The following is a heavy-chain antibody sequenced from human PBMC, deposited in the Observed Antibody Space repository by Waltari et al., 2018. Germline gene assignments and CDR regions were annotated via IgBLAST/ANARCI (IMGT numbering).Heavy chain of an antibody. CDR3: ARLGGYCSGGSCFNWFDP. Sequence: QVQLQESGPGLVKPSGTLSLTCAVSGGSISSSNWWSWVRQPPGRGLEWSGEIYHSGSTNYNPSLKSRVTISVDKSKNQFSLKLSSVTAADTAVYYCARLGGYCSGGSCFNWFDPWGQGTLVTVSS. CDR1: GGSISSSNW. D-gene: IGHD2-15*01. J-gene: IGHJ5*02. V-gene: IGHV4-4*02. CDR2: IYHSGST.